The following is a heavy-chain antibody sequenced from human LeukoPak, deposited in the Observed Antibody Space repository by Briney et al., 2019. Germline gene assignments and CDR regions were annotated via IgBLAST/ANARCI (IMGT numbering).Heavy chain of an antibody. Sequence: GGSLRLSCAASGFTFSTYGMHWVRQAPGKGLEWVAVISCDGNLKYYADSVKGRFTISRDNPKNTLYLQMDSLRTEDTAVYSCAKEGTAYVSSWYDYWGQGTLVTVSS. D-gene: IGHD6-13*01. CDR1: GFTFSTYG. J-gene: IGHJ4*02. CDR2: ISCDGNLK. V-gene: IGHV3-30*18. CDR3: AKEGTAYVSSWYDY.